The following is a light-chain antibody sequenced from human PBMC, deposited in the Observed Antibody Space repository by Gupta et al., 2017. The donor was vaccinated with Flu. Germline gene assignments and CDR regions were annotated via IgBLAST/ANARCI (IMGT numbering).Light chain of an antibody. CDR1: IFPKQY. V-gene: IGLV3-25*03. Sequence: CSGDIFPKQYAYWYQQKPGQAPVLVIYKDSERTSGTPERFSGSISGTTVTLTISGVQAEDEADYYCQSADTSGAYVFGTGTKVTVL. J-gene: IGLJ1*01. CDR3: QSADTSGAYV. CDR2: KDS.